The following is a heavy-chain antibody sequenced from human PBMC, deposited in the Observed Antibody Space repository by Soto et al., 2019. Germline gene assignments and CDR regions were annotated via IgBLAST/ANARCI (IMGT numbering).Heavy chain of an antibody. CDR1: GGSISSGGYS. Sequence: SETLSLTCAVSGGSISSGGYSWSWIRQPPGKGLEWIGYIYHSGSTYYNPSLKSRVTISVDRSKNQFSLYLQMNSLRPEDTALYYCAKDEYYYSRSGYYIFDSWGQGTLVTVSS. D-gene: IGHD3-22*01. J-gene: IGHJ4*02. CDR2: IYHSGST. CDR3: AKDEYYYSRSGYYIFDS. V-gene: IGHV4-30-2*02.